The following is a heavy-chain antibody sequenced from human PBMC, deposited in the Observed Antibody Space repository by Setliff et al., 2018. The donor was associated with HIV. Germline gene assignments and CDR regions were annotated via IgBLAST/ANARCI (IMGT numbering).Heavy chain of an antibody. CDR3: ARLGEF. D-gene: IGHD3-16*01. V-gene: IGHV4-34*01. Sequence: PSETLSLTCAVYGGSFSAYYWTWIRQPPGKGLEWIGEISHGGSTSYNPSLKSRVTISLGTSKNQFSLNLTSVTAADTAVYYCARLGEFWSQGSLVTVS. CDR1: GGSFSAYY. CDR2: ISHGGST. J-gene: IGHJ4*02.